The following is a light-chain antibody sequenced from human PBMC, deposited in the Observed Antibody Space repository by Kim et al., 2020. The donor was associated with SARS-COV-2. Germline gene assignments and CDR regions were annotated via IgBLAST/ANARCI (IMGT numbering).Light chain of an antibody. V-gene: IGKV3-20*01. CDR2: GAS. J-gene: IGKJ2*01. Sequence: SLSPVERATLSCRASHSITSTYLAWYQQKPGQGPRLLIYGASSRATGTPDRFSGSGSGTDFTLTISRLEPEDFAMYYCQEYGSSRTFGQGTKLEIK. CDR3: QEYGSSRT. CDR1: HSITSTY.